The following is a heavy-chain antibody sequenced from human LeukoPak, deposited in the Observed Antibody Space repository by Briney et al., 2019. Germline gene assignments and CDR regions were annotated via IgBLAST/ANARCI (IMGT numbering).Heavy chain of an antibody. D-gene: IGHD3-22*01. CDR2: IYWNDDK. V-gene: IGHV2-5*01. Sequence: SGPTLVNPTQTLTLTCTFSGFSLNTSGVGVGWIRQPPRKALEWLALIYWNDDKRYSPSLKSRLTITKDTSKNQVVLTMTNMDPVDTATYYCAHRMYYYDSSGYYYLDYWGQGTLVTVSS. CDR1: GFSLNTSGVG. J-gene: IGHJ4*02. CDR3: AHRMYYYDSSGYYYLDY.